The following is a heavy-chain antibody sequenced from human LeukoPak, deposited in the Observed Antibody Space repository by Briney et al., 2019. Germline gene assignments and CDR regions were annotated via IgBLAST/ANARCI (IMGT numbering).Heavy chain of an antibody. D-gene: IGHD6-13*01. J-gene: IGHJ6*03. CDR2: IYHSGST. CDR1: GYPISSGYY. Sequence: SETLSLTYTVSGYPISSGYYWGWIRQPPGKGLEWIGSIYHSGSTYYNPSLKSRVTISVDTSKNQFSLKLSSVTAADTAVYYCARVAAAVAYHYMDVWGKGTTVTVSS. V-gene: IGHV4-38-2*02. CDR3: ARVAAAVAYHYMDV.